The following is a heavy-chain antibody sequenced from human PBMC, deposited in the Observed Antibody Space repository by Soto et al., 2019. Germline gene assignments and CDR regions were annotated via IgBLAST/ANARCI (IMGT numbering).Heavy chain of an antibody. J-gene: IGHJ4*02. CDR3: ASRRGGLDGYNYFDY. CDR1: GGTFSSYA. V-gene: IGHV1-69*13. CDR2: IIPIFGTA. Sequence: SVKVSCKASGGTFSSYAISWVRQAPGQGLEWMGGIIPIFGTANYAQKYQGRVTITADESTSTAYMELSSLRSEDTAVYYCASRRGGLDGYNYFDYWGQGTLVTVSS. D-gene: IGHD5-12*01.